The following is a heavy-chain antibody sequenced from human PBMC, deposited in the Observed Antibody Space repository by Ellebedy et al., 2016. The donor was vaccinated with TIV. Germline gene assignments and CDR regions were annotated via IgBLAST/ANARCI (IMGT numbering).Heavy chain of an antibody. CDR2: MNPRSGNT. J-gene: IGHJ3*01. CDR1: GYSFTNYD. Sequence: ASVKVSXXASGYSFTNYDVNWVRQAPGKGLEWMGWMNPRSGNTGYAEKFQGRVIMTRDNTITTAYLQLNSLTPDDTAVYFCARRHYASGWYTGTSDVWGQGTMVIVSS. CDR3: ARRHYASGWYTGTSDV. D-gene: IGHD6-19*01. V-gene: IGHV1-8*01.